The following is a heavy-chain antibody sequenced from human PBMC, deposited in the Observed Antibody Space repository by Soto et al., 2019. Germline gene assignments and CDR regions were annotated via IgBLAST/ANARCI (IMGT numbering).Heavy chain of an antibody. CDR3: ARDLSLRGYSYGYGGDDY. J-gene: IGHJ4*02. CDR2: FDPEDGET. D-gene: IGHD5-18*01. CDR1: GYTLTELS. V-gene: IGHV1-24*01. Sequence: ASVKVSCKVSGYTLTELSMHWVRQAPGKGLEWMGGFDPEDGETIYAQKFQGRVTMTRNTSISTAYMELSSLRSEDTAVFYCARDLSLRGYSYGYGGDDYWGQGTLVTVSS.